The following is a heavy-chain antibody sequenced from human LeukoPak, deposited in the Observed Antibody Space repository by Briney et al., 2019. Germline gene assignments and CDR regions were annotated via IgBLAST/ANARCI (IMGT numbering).Heavy chain of an antibody. J-gene: IGHJ5*02. CDR1: GYTFTGYY. Sequence: ASVKVSCKAYGYTFTGYYMHWVRQAPGQGLEWMGRINPNSGGTNYAQKFQGRVTMTRDTSISTAYMELSRLRSDDTAVYYCARVARGIGVATIRWFDPWGQGTLVTVSS. CDR3: ARVARGIGVATIRWFDP. D-gene: IGHD5-12*01. V-gene: IGHV1-2*06. CDR2: INPNSGGT.